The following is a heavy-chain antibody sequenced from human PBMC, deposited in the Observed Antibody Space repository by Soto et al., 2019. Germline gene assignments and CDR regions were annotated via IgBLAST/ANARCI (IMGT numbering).Heavy chain of an antibody. J-gene: IGHJ5*02. CDR3: ATDGDPGYSFWSGPLGGGRFDP. CDR2: IVPLFGTA. V-gene: IGHV1-69*12. Sequence: QVQLVQSGAEVKEPGSSVNVSCKTSGGTFGNTAVTWVRQVPGQGLEWIGGIVPLFGTANYAQKFRGRVMIAADESTGTAYMALSSRRSDDTAIYYCATDGDPGYSFWSGPLGGGRFDPWGQGTLVTVSS. D-gene: IGHD3-3*01. CDR1: GGTFGNTA.